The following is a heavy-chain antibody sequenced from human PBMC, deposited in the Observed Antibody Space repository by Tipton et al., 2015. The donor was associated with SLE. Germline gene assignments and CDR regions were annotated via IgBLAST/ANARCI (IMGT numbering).Heavy chain of an antibody. V-gene: IGHV3-23*01. Sequence: SSSSYYWGWIRQPPGKGLEWVSAISGSGGSTYYADSVKGRFTISRDNSKNTLYLQMNSLRAEDTAVYYCAKDTVRIAARPDDAFDIWGQGTMVTVSS. J-gene: IGHJ3*02. CDR3: AKDTVRIAARPDDAFDI. CDR1: SSSSYY. CDR2: ISGSGGST. D-gene: IGHD6-6*01.